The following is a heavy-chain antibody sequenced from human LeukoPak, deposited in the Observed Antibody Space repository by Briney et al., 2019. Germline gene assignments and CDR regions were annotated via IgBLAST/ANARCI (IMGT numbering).Heavy chain of an antibody. J-gene: IGHJ4*02. D-gene: IGHD3-22*01. V-gene: IGHV4-39*01. CDR3: ARQGGIRSGYHY. CDR2: IYYSGST. Sequence: SETLSLTCTVSGGSISSSSYYWGWIRQPPGKGLEWIGSIYYSGSTYYNPSLKSRVTISVDTSKNQFSLKLSSVTAADTAVYYCARQGGIRSGYHYWGQGTLVTVSS. CDR1: GGSISSSSYY.